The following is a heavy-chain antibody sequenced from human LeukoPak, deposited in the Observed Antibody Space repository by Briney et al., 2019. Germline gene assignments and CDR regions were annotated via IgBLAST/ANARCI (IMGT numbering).Heavy chain of an antibody. D-gene: IGHD3-16*01. Sequence: GGSLRLSCAASGFTFSNYWMSWVRQTPEKGLVWVSRINPAGSNTAYADSVKGRFTISRDNAKNTLYLQMNSLRAEDTAVYYCGRDNWGTVDYWGQGTLVTVSS. V-gene: IGHV3-74*01. J-gene: IGHJ4*02. CDR3: GRDNWGTVDY. CDR2: INPAGSNT. CDR1: GFTFSNYW.